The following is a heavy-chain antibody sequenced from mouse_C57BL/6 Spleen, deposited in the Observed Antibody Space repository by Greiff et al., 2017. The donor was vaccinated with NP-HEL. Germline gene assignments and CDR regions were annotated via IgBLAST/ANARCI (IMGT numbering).Heavy chain of an antibody. D-gene: IGHD2-5*01. CDR3: ARSYYSNYVNAY. V-gene: IGHV1-7*01. CDR1: GYTFTSYW. CDR2: INPSSGYT. Sequence: QVHVKQSGAELAKPGASVKLSCKASGYTFTSYWMHWVKQRPGQGLEWIGYINPSSGYTKYNQKFKDKATLTADKSSSTAYMQLSSLTYEDSAVYYCARSYYSNYVNAYWGQGTLVTVSA. J-gene: IGHJ3*01.